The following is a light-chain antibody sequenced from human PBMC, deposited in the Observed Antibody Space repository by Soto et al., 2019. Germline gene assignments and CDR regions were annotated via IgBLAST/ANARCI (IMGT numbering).Light chain of an antibody. V-gene: IGKV3-20*01. CDR2: GAS. CDR1: RGVSANY. Sequence: ENLLTQSPGTLSLSPGEGATLSCRASRGVSANYLAWYQQKPGQAPTLLIYGASIRAAGIPDRFSGSGSGTDFTLTSRRLEPEDFAVYYCQQYGSSPRTFGQGTKVEIK. CDR3: QQYGSSPRT. J-gene: IGKJ1*01.